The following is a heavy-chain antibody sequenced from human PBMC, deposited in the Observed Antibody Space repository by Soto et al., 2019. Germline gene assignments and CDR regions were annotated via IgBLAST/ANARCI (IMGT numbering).Heavy chain of an antibody. CDR3: AKVRDPHLDHYGLDV. Sequence: QVQLVQSGAEVKNPGSSVKVSCKTSGFTFNVFGIHWVRQAPGQGLEWMGGLIPIYDATYYAQKFQGRITITADKATATVHWELSSLTSEDTAVYFCAKVRDPHLDHYGLDVWGQGTTVTVS. CDR2: LIPIYDAT. CDR1: GFTFNVFG. V-gene: IGHV1-69*06. J-gene: IGHJ6*02.